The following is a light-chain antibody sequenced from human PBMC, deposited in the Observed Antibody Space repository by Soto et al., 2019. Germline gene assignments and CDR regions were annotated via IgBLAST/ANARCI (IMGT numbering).Light chain of an antibody. J-gene: IGLJ3*02. CDR3: SSYAGTNIPVM. CDR2: DVT. CDR1: SSDVGGYNF. V-gene: IGLV2-8*01. Sequence: QSALTQPPSASGSPGQSVTISCTGSSSDVGGYNFVSWYQQHPGKAPKLMIYDVTERPSGVPDRFSGYKSGNTASLTVSGLQADDEADYYCSSYAGTNIPVMFGGGTKLTVL.